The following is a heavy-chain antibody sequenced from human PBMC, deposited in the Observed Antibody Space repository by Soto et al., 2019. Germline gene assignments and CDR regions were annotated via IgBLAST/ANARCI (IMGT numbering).Heavy chain of an antibody. CDR3: AKGREWNSISPYDYFGMDV. Sequence: EVQLLESGGDLVQPGGSLRLSCAASRFSFSNYAMTWVRQAPGKGLEWVSVISGTGGSPSYGDSVKGRFTISRDNAKNTLYLQMNSLRAEDTAVYYCAKGREWNSISPYDYFGMDVWGQGTTVTVSS. V-gene: IGHV3-23*01. CDR1: RFSFSNYA. J-gene: IGHJ6*02. D-gene: IGHD3-3*02. CDR2: ISGTGGSP.